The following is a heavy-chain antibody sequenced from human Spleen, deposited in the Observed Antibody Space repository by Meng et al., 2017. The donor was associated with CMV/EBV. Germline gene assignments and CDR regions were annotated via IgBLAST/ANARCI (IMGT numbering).Heavy chain of an antibody. J-gene: IGHJ5*01. V-gene: IGHV4-59*01. CDR3: ASAAYNWFDS. CDR2: IHDSGIT. CDR1: GFTFSSYA. Sequence: ESLKISCAASGFTFSSYAMHWIRQTPGKGLEWIGYIHDSGITNYNPSLKSRLTISVDTSKNQFSLTLSSVTAADTAVYYCASAAYNWFDSWGQGALVTVSS.